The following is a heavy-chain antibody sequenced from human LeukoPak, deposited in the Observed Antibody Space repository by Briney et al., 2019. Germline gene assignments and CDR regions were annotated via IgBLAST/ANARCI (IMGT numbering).Heavy chain of an antibody. J-gene: IGHJ5*02. Sequence: SETLSLTCTVSGGSISIYYWSWIRQPPGKGLEWIGYIYYSGSTNYNPSLKSRVTISVDTSKNQFSLKLSSVTAADTAVYYCARSLYYYDSSPFDPWGQGTLVTVSS. CDR3: ARSLYYYDSSPFDP. CDR1: GGSISIYY. CDR2: IYYSGST. V-gene: IGHV4-59*01. D-gene: IGHD3-22*01.